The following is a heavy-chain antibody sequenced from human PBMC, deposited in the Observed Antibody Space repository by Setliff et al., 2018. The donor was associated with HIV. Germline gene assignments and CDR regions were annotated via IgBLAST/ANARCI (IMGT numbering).Heavy chain of an antibody. CDR3: ARPYSGTSWFFDY. V-gene: IGHV3-23*01. D-gene: IGHD6-6*01. CDR2: VGGSDGAT. CDR1: GFTFSSYA. J-gene: IGHJ4*02. Sequence: GGSLRLSCAASGFTFSSYAMSWVRQAPGKGLEWVSTVGGSDGATHYADSVKGRFTISRENAKNSLYLQMNSLRAGDMAVYYCARPYSGTSWFFDYWGQGTPVTVSS.